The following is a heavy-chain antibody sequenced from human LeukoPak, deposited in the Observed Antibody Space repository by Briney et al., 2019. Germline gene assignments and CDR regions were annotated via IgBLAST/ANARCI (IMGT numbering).Heavy chain of an antibody. V-gene: IGHV3-33*01. J-gene: IGHJ6*02. CDR2: IWYDGGNK. Sequence: GGSLRLSCAASGFTFSSFGMHWVRQAPGKGLEWVATIWYDGGNKYYADSVKGRFTISRDNSKNTLYLQMKSLRAEDTAVYYCARVFQGDGDKPYGMDVWGQGTTVTVSS. D-gene: IGHD5-24*01. CDR1: GFTFSSFG. CDR3: ARVFQGDGDKPYGMDV.